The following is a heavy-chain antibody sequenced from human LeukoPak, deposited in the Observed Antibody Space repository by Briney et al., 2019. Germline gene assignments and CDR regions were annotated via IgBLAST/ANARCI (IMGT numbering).Heavy chain of an antibody. J-gene: IGHJ4*02. CDR3: APGGDYTFFDY. D-gene: IGHD4-17*01. CDR1: GFTVSSSNY. V-gene: IGHV3-66*01. Sequence: GGSLRLSCAASGFTVSSSNYMNWVRQAPGKGLEWVSGIYTGGTTYYTDSVKGRFTISRDNPNNTLYLQMHSLRAEDTAVYYCAPGGDYTFFDYWGQGTLVTVSS. CDR2: IYTGGTT.